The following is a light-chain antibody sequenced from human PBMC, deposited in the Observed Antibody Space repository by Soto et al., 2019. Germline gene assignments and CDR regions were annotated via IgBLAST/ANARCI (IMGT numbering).Light chain of an antibody. CDR1: QDIRNF. V-gene: IGKV1-27*01. CDR2: AAS. J-gene: IGKJ3*01. Sequence: DIQMTQSPTSLSATEGDRVTITCRASQDIRNFVAWYQQKPGNAPKLLIYAASTLQSGVPSRFSGSGSGTDFTLTINSLQPEDVATYSCQKYSSVPVFGPGTKVEIK. CDR3: QKYSSVPV.